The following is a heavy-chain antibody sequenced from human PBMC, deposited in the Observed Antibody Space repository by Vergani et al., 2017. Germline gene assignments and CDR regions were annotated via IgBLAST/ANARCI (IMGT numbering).Heavy chain of an antibody. Sequence: QVQVVQSGAEVKKSGASVKVSCKTSGYTFSNYYMHWVRQAPGQGLEWMGIINPSGGHTNYAQKFQGRVTMTRDTSTSTVYMELSSLRSEDTAIYYCARGDYGIGTGYRYWGQGTLVTVSA. CDR1: GYTFSNYY. D-gene: IGHD3-9*01. J-gene: IGHJ4*02. CDR2: INPSGGHT. CDR3: ARGDYGIGTGYRY. V-gene: IGHV1-46*03.